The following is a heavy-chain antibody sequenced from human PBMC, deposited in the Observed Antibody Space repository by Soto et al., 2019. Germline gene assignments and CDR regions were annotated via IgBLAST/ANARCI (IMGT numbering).Heavy chain of an antibody. CDR3: AREFRSYFDY. CDR1: GFPFSTYW. Sequence: PGGSLRLSCAASGFPFSTYWMTWVRQAPGKGLEWVANIKPDGSENYYVDSVKGRFTISRDNAKNSLYLQMNSLRAEDTAVYFCAREFRSYFDYWGQGTLVTVSS. CDR2: IKPDGSEN. D-gene: IGHD6-19*01. J-gene: IGHJ4*02. V-gene: IGHV3-7*01.